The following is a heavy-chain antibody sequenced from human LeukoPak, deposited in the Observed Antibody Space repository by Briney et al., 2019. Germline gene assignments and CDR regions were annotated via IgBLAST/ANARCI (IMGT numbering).Heavy chain of an antibody. V-gene: IGHV3-30*02. D-gene: IGHD3-22*01. J-gene: IGHJ4*02. Sequence: PGGSLRLSCAASGFTFSSYGMHWVRQAPGKGLEWVAFIRYDGSNKYYADSVKGRFTISRDNSKNTLYLQMNSLRAEDTAVYYCAKEKGPYYDSSGYDYWGQGTLVTVSS. CDR3: AKEKGPYYDSSGYDY. CDR2: IRYDGSNK. CDR1: GFTFSSYG.